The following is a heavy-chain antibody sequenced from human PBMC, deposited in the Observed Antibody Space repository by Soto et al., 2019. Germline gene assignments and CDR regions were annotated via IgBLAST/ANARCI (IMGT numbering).Heavy chain of an antibody. J-gene: IGHJ6*04. CDR3: ARRPPPLPADIAAAAPDV. CDR2: IYYSGST. V-gene: IGHV4-39*01. CDR1: GGSISSSSYY. Sequence: QLQLQESGPGLVKPSETLSLTCTVSGGSISSSSYYWGWIRQPPGKGLEWIGSIYYSGSTYYNPSLKSRVPLPVARPKNQFSLKLSLVPAADPAVYYCARRPPPLPADIAAAAPDVWGKGTTVTVSS. D-gene: IGHD6-13*01.